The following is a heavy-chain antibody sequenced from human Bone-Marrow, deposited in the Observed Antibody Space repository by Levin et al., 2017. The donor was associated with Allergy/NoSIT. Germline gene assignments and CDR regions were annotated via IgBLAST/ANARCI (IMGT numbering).Heavy chain of an antibody. CDR2: MNPNSGNT. Sequence: GGSLRLSCKASGYTFTSYDINWVRQATGQGLEWMGWMNPNSGNTGYAQKFQGRVTMTRNTSISTAYMELSSLRSEDTAVYYCARAPIVVVPAAPKARWFDPWGQGTLVTVSS. V-gene: IGHV1-8*01. D-gene: IGHD2-2*01. CDR1: GYTFTSYD. CDR3: ARAPIVVVPAAPKARWFDP. J-gene: IGHJ5*02.